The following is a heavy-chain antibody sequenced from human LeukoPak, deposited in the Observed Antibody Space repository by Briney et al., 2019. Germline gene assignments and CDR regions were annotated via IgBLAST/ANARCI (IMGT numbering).Heavy chain of an antibody. D-gene: IGHD2-2*01. CDR2: IIPIFGTA. J-gene: IGHJ4*02. Sequence: SVKVSCKASGGTFSSYAISWVRQAPGQGLEWMGGIIPIFGTANNAQKFQGRVTITADESTSTAYMELSSLRSEDTAVYYCARGGGCSSTSCYRILYYFDYWGQGTLVTVSS. V-gene: IGHV1-69*01. CDR1: GGTFSSYA. CDR3: ARGGGCSSTSCYRILYYFDY.